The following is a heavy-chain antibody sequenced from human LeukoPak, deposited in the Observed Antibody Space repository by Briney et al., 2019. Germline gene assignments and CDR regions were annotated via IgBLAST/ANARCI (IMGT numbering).Heavy chain of an antibody. J-gene: IGHJ6*03. Sequence: PSGTLSLTCTVSGGSISSYYWSWIRQPPGKGLEWIGYIYYSGSTNYNPSLKSRVTISVDMSKNQFSLKLRSVTAADTAVYYCARTTEGGYSYGYFYYYYMDVWGKGTTVTISS. CDR2: IYYSGST. CDR1: GGSISSYY. V-gene: IGHV4-59*01. CDR3: ARTTEGGYSYGYFYYYYMDV. D-gene: IGHD5-18*01.